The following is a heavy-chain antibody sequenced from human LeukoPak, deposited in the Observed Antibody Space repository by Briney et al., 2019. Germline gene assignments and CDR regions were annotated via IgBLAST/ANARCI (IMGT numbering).Heavy chain of an antibody. J-gene: IGHJ6*04. CDR3: ARDYNDILTGFTIWYYYGVDV. CDR2: IIPIFGTA. V-gene: IGHV1-69*06. Sequence: SVKVSCKASGGTFSSYAISWVRQAPGQGLEWMGGIIPIFGTANYAQKSQGRVTITADKSTSTAYMELSSLRSEDTAVYYCARDYNDILTGFTIWYYYGVDVRGKGTTVTVSS. CDR1: GGTFSSYA. D-gene: IGHD3-9*01.